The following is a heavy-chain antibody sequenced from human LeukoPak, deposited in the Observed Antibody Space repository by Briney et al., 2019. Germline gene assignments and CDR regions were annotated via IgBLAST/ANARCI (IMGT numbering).Heavy chain of an antibody. CDR2: IYYSGST. J-gene: IGHJ4*02. D-gene: IGHD1-14*01. CDR3: ARAQGGQNHGVDY. CDR1: GGSISSGGYY. Sequence: PSETLSLTCTVSGGSISSGGYYWSWIRQHPGKGLEWIGYIYYSGSTYYNPSLKSRVTISVDTSKNQFPLKLSSVTAADTAVYYCARAQGGQNHGVDYWGQGTLVTVSS. V-gene: IGHV4-31*03.